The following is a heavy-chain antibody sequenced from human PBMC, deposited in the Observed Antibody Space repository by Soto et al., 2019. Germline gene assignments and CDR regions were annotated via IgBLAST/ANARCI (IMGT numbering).Heavy chain of an antibody. Sequence: GGSLRLSCGASGFTFISYWMSWVRQAPGKGLEWVANIKQDGSEKYYVDSVKGRFTISRDNAKNSLYLQMNSLRAEDTAVYYCARGGYSYGPPPYYFDYWGQGTLVTVSS. CDR3: ARGGYSYGPPPYYFDY. J-gene: IGHJ4*02. CDR1: GFTFISYW. V-gene: IGHV3-7*03. CDR2: IKQDGSEK. D-gene: IGHD5-18*01.